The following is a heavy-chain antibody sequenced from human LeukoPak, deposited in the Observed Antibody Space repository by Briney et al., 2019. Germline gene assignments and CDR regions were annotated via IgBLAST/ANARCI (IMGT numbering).Heavy chain of an antibody. Sequence: GGSLRLSCAASGFTFSSYSMNWVRQAPGKGLEWVSSISSSSSYIYYADSVKGRFTISRDNAKNSLYLQMNSLRAEDTAVYYCARDRREQWLVYEDFTYMDVWGKGTTVTISS. J-gene: IGHJ6*03. CDR1: GFTFSSYS. CDR3: ARDRREQWLVYEDFTYMDV. CDR2: ISSSSSYI. V-gene: IGHV3-21*01. D-gene: IGHD6-19*01.